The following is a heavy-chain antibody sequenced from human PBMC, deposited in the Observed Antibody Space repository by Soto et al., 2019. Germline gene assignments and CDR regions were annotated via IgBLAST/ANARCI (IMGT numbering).Heavy chain of an antibody. Sequence: RASVKVSCKASGYTFTGYYMHWVRQAPGQGLEWMGWINPNSGGTNYAQKFQGRVTMTRDTSISTAYMELSRLRSDDTAVYYCARDIVLMVYATSYYYYYGMDVWGQGTTVTVSS. V-gene: IGHV1-2*02. D-gene: IGHD2-8*01. CDR3: ARDIVLMVYATSYYYYYGMDV. J-gene: IGHJ6*02. CDR2: INPNSGGT. CDR1: GYTFTGYY.